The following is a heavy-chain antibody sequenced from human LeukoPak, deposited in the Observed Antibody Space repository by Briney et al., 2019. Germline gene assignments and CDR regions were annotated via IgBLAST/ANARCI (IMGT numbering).Heavy chain of an antibody. V-gene: IGHV1-69*13. CDR3: ARDATYQLLYAYY. D-gene: IGHD2-2*02. CDR1: GGTFSSYA. Sequence: SVKVSRKASGGTFSSYAISWVRQAPGQGLEWMGGIIPIFGTANYAQKFQGRVTITADESTSTAYMELSSLRSEDTAVYYCARDATYQLLYAYYWGQGTLVTVSS. J-gene: IGHJ4*02. CDR2: IIPIFGTA.